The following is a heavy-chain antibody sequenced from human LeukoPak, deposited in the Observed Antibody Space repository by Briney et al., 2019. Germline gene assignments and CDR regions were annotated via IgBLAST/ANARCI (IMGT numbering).Heavy chain of an antibody. V-gene: IGHV3-74*01. CDR2: ISPTRRTT. Sequence: GGSLRLCCTASGFSFSGHWMHCARLLPGKGLVWVSPISPTRRTTSNAASVKGRFPVSRANAQHTLYLQVNNLRAEVTAVYYCARGPYSYWSGLDFWGQGTLLTVSS. J-gene: IGHJ4*02. CDR1: GFSFSGHW. D-gene: IGHD1-26*01. CDR3: ARGPYSYWSGLDF.